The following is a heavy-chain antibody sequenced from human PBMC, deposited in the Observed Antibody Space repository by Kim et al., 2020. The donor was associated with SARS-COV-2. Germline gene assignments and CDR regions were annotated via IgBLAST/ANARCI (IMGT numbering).Heavy chain of an antibody. J-gene: IGHJ4*02. CDR2: ISSSGSTI. Sequence: GGSLRLSCAASGFTFSRYEMNWVSQAPGKGLEWVSYISSSGSTIYYADSVKGRFTISRDNAKNSLYLQMNSLRAEDTAVYYCARDGGAWGRVGATGGPFDYWGQGTLVTVSS. CDR1: GFTFSRYE. V-gene: IGHV3-48*03. CDR3: ARDGGAWGRVGATGGPFDY. D-gene: IGHD1-26*01.